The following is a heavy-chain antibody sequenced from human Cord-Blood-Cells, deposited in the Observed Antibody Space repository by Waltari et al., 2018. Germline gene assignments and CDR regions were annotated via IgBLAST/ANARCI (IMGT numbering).Heavy chain of an antibody. V-gene: IGHV4-34*01. CDR2: INHSGST. CDR3: ARGGGSYYNWFDP. J-gene: IGHJ5*02. CDR1: GGSFSGYY. Sequence: QVQLQQWGAGLLKPSATLSLTCAVYGGSFSGYYWSWIRPPPGKGLEWIGEINHSGSTNYNPSLKSRVTISVDTSKNQFSLKLSSVTAADTAVYYCARGGGSYYNWFDPWGQGTLVTVSS. D-gene: IGHD1-26*01.